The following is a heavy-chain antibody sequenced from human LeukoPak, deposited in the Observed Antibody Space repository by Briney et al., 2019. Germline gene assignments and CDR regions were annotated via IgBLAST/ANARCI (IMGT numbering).Heavy chain of an antibody. J-gene: IGHJ4*02. CDR3: ARSRSYSGYDFTF. Sequence: SETLSLTCTVSGGSISRYYWSWIRQPPGKGLEWIGYIYYSGSTNYNPSLKSRVPISVDTSKNQFSLKLRSVTAADTAVYYCARSRSYSGYDFTFWGQGTLVTVSS. D-gene: IGHD5-12*01. CDR2: IYYSGST. CDR1: GGSISRYY. V-gene: IGHV4-59*08.